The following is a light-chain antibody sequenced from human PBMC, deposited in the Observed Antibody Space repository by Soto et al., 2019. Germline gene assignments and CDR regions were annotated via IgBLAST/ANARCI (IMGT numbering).Light chain of an antibody. CDR3: RSYTSSSTRV. V-gene: IGLV2-14*01. J-gene: IGLJ1*01. CDR2: DVS. CDR1: SSDVGGYNC. Sequence: QSALTQPASVSGSPGQSITISCTGTSSDVGGYNCVSWYQQHPGKAPKLMIYDVSNRPSGVSNRFSGSKSGNTASLTISGLQAEDEADYYCRSYTSSSTRVFGTGTKVTVL.